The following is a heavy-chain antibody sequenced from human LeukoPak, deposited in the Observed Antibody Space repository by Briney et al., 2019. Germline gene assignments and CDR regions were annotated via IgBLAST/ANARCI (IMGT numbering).Heavy chain of an antibody. CDR3: ARDLGYYDSSGYYRGAEYFQH. CDR2: ISSSASYI. V-gene: IGHV3-21*01. CDR1: GFTFSSYI. J-gene: IGHJ1*01. Sequence: GGSLRLSCAASGFTFSSYIMNWVRQAPGEGLEWVSSISSSASYIHYADSVKRRFTIYRHNAKNALYLQMNSLRAEDTAVYYCARDLGYYDSSGYYRGAEYFQHWGQGTLVTVSS. D-gene: IGHD3-22*01.